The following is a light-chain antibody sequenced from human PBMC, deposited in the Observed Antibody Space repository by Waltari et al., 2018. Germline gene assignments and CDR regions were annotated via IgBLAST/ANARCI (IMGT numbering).Light chain of an antibody. CDR2: KAS. CDR3: QQYNSYPYT. CDR1: QSISSW. V-gene: IGKV1-5*03. J-gene: IGKJ2*01. Sequence: DIQMTQSPSTLSASVGDRVTIPCRSSQSISSWLAWYQQKPGKAPKLLIYKASSLESVVPSRFSGSGSGTEFTLTISSLQPDDFATYYCQQYNSYPYTFGQGTKLEIK.